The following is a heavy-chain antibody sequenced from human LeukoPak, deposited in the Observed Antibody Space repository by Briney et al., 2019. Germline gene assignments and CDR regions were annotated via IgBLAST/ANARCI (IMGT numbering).Heavy chain of an antibody. D-gene: IGHD3-22*01. CDR1: GGSFSGYY. J-gene: IGHJ4*02. V-gene: IGHV4-34*01. CDR3: ASRPYYYGSSGYSVGY. Sequence: PSETLSLTCAVYGGSFSGYYWSWIRQPPGKGLEWIGEINHSGSTNYNPSLKSRVTISVDTSKNQFSLKLSSVTAADTAVYYCASRPYYYGSSGYSVGYWGQGTLVTVSS. CDR2: INHSGST.